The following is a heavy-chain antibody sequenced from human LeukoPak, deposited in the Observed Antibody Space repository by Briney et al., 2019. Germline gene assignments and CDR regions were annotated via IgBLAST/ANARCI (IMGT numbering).Heavy chain of an antibody. D-gene: IGHD4-17*01. V-gene: IGHV3-23*01. Sequence: GGSLRLSCAASGFTFSSYAMSWVRRAPGKGLEWVSAISGSGGSTYYADSVKGRFTISRDNSKNTLYLQMNSLRAEDTAVYYCAKDLYGDYVYYFDYWGQGTLVTVSS. CDR1: GFTFSSYA. J-gene: IGHJ4*02. CDR2: ISGSGGST. CDR3: AKDLYGDYVYYFDY.